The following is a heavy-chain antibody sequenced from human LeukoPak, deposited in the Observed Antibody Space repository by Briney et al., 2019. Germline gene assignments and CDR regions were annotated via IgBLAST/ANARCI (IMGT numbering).Heavy chain of an antibody. CDR2: ISVGGDNT. V-gene: IGHV3-23*01. CDR1: GVTFSRYA. Sequence: GGSLRLSCAASGVTFSRYAMSWVRQGPGKGLEWVSAISVGGDNTYYADSVKGRFTVSRDKSKNTLYLQMNSLRAEDTALYYCARGGGMDVWGQGTTVAVSS. CDR3: ARGGGMDV. J-gene: IGHJ6*02.